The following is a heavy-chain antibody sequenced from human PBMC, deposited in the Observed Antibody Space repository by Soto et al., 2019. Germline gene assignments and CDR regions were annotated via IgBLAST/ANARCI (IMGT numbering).Heavy chain of an antibody. J-gene: IGHJ5*02. CDR1: GFSLSTSGMC. CDR2: IDWDDDK. CDR3: ARTLISLGPQPGSWFDP. D-gene: IGHD2-15*01. Sequence: SGPTLVNPTQTLTLTCTFSGFSLSTSGMCVSWIRQPPGKALEWLALIDWDDDKYYSTSLKTRLTISKDTSKNQVVLTMTNMDPVDTATYYCARTLISLGPQPGSWFDPWGQGTLVTVSS. V-gene: IGHV2-70*01.